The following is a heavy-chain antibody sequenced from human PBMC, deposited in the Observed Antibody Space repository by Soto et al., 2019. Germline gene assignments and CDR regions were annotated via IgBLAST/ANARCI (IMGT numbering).Heavy chain of an antibody. V-gene: IGHV1-3*01. CDR3: ARVRETYSSSWYYFDY. J-gene: IGHJ4*02. D-gene: IGHD6-13*01. Sequence: QVQLVQSGAEVKKPGASVKVSCKASGYTFTSYAMHWVRQAPGQRLEWMGWINAGNGNTKYSKKFQGRVTITRDTSASTAYMELSSLRSEDTAVYYCARVRETYSSSWYYFDYWGQGTLVTVSS. CDR2: INAGNGNT. CDR1: GYTFTSYA.